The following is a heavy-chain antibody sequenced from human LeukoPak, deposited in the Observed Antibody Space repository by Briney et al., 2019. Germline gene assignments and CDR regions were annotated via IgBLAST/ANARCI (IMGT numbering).Heavy chain of an antibody. CDR1: GGSISSGGYY. Sequence: SQTLSLTCTVSGGSISSGGYYWSWIRQHPGKGLEWIGRIYTSGSTNYNPSLKSRVTISVDTSKNQFSLKLSSVTAADTAVYYCARRLTAAAVSYFDYWGQGTLVTVSS. CDR3: ARRLTAAAVSYFDY. V-gene: IGHV4-61*02. J-gene: IGHJ4*02. D-gene: IGHD6-13*01. CDR2: IYTSGST.